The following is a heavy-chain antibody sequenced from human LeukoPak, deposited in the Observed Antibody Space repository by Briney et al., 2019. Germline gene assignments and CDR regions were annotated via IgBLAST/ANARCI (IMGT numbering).Heavy chain of an antibody. Sequence: GASVKVSCKASGYTFTSFGISWVRQAPGQGLEWMGWISAYNGNTNYAQKLQGRVTMTTDTSTSTAYMELRSLRSDDTAVYYCASSSSWWGHDAFDIWGQGTMVTVSS. CDR2: ISAYNGNT. CDR3: ASSSSWWGHDAFDI. D-gene: IGHD6-13*01. J-gene: IGHJ3*02. CDR1: GYTFTSFG. V-gene: IGHV1-18*01.